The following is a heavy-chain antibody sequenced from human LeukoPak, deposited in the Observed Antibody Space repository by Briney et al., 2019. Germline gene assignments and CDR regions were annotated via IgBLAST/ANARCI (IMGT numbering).Heavy chain of an antibody. CDR1: GYTFTGYY. Sequence: ASVKVSCKASGYTFTGYYMQWVRQAPGQGLEWMGWINPNSGGTNYAQKFQGRVTMTRDTSISTAYMELSRLRSDDTAVYYCARGSYYGSGSWGSVYWGQGTLVTVS. CDR3: ARGSYYGSGSWGSVY. D-gene: IGHD3-10*01. V-gene: IGHV1-2*02. CDR2: INPNSGGT. J-gene: IGHJ4*02.